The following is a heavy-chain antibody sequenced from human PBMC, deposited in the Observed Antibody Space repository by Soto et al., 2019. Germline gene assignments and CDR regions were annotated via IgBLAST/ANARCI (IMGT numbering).Heavy chain of an antibody. V-gene: IGHV3-30*03. CDR3: ARDYLRWYYDSSGYYMYGMDV. CDR2: ISYDGSNK. J-gene: IGHJ6*02. Sequence: GGSLRLSCAASGFTFSSYGMHWVRQAPGKGLEWVAVISYDGSNKYYADSVKGRFTISRDNAKNSLYLQMNSLRAEDTAVYYCARDYLRWYYDSSGYYMYGMDVWGQGTTVTVSS. CDR1: GFTFSSYG. D-gene: IGHD3-22*01.